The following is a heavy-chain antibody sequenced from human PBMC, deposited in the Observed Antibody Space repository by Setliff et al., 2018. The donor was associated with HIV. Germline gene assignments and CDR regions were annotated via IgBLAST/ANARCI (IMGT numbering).Heavy chain of an antibody. Sequence: PAGSLRLSCAASGVGFVGAWRNWIRQAPGKGLEWVGRIKRTNDGGTTDYAAPVKGRFTISRDDSRNILYLPMNSLNTEDTAVSYCATANYPGGDHRRCYFNFWGQGKLVTVSS. V-gene: IGHV3-15*01. D-gene: IGHD2-8*01. CDR3: ATANYPGGDHRRCYFNF. CDR1: GVGFVGAW. J-gene: IGHJ4*02. CDR2: IKRTNDGGTT.